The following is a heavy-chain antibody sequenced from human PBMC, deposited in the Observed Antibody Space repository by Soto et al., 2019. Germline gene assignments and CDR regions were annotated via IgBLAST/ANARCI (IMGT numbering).Heavy chain of an antibody. CDR1: GGSISSSNW. D-gene: IGHD3-10*01. J-gene: IGHJ4*02. Sequence: PSETLSLTCAVSGGSISSSNWWNWVRQPPGKGLEWIGEIYHSGSTNYNPSLKSRVTISVDKSKNQFSLKLSSVTAADTVVYYCARVKARYFYGAGSSPHFHSWGRETVLTFSS. V-gene: IGHV4-4*02. CDR3: ARVKARYFYGAGSSPHFHS. CDR2: IYHSGST.